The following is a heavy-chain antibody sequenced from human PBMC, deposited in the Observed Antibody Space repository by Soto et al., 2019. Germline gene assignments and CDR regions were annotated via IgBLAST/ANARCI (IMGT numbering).Heavy chain of an antibody. CDR3: AKDGCKRGTNGVCYIDY. D-gene: IGHD2-8*01. CDR1: GFTFDDYT. V-gene: IGHV3-43*01. Sequence: GGSLRLSCAASGFTFDDYTMHWVRQAPGKGLEWVSLISWDGGSTYYADSVKGRFTISRDNSKNSLYLQMNSLRTEDTALYYCAKDGCKRGTNGVCYIDYWGQGTLVTVSS. J-gene: IGHJ4*02. CDR2: ISWDGGST.